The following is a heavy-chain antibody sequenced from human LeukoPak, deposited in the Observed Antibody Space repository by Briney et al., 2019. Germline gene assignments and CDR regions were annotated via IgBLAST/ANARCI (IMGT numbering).Heavy chain of an antibody. D-gene: IGHD3-10*01. J-gene: IGHJ6*02. CDR3: ARANYGSGSNYYYGMDV. V-gene: IGHV3-74*01. Sequence: PGGSLRLSCAASGFTFSRSWMHWVRQAPGRGLVWVSRLNDDGSYTNYADSVKGRFTISRDNAKNTLYLQMNSLRAEDTAVYYCARANYGSGSNYYYGMDVWGQGTTVTVSS. CDR1: GFTFSRSW. CDR2: LNDDGSYT.